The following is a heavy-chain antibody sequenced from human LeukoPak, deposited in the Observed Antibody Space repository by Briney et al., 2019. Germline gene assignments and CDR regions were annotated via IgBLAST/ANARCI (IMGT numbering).Heavy chain of an antibody. CDR2: MSNSGST. CDR3: ARAGTMVRGPYYFYMDV. V-gene: IGHV4-59*11. J-gene: IGHJ6*03. D-gene: IGHD3-10*01. CDR1: GGSISSHY. Sequence: SETLSLTCTVSGGSISSHYWSWIRQPPGKGLEWIGYMSNSGSTNYNPSLKSRVTISVDTSKNQFSLKLSSVTAADTAMYYCARAGTMVRGPYYFYMDVWGKGTTVTVSS.